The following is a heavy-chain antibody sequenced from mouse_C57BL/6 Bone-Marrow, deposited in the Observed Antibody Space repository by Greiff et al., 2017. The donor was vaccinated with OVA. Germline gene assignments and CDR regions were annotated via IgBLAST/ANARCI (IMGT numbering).Heavy chain of an antibody. CDR2: ISSGGSYT. D-gene: IGHD2-1*01. V-gene: IGHV5-6*01. CDR3: ARGYGKKGY. Sequence: EVMLMESGGDLVKPGGSLKLSCSVSGFTFSSYGMSWVRQTPDKRLEWFATISSGGSYTSYQDSVKGRFTISRDNSKNTLYLQMSSMKSEDTAKYYRARGYGKKGYWGQGTTLTVSS. J-gene: IGHJ2*01. CDR1: GFTFSSYG.